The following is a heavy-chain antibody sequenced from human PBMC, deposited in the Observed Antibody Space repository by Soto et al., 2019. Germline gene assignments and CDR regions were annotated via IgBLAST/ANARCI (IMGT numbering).Heavy chain of an antibody. D-gene: IGHD5-18*01. Sequence: QITLKESGPTLVKPTQTLTLTCTFSGFSLTTRGVGVGWIRQPPGKALEWLALIYWDDDEGYSPSLKSRLTITEDTSKNRVVLTRTTMDPVDTATYYCADRPRGYSYHFDYWGQGTLVTVSS. CDR1: GFSLTTRGVG. CDR3: ADRPRGYSYHFDY. V-gene: IGHV2-5*02. CDR2: IYWDDDE. J-gene: IGHJ4*02.